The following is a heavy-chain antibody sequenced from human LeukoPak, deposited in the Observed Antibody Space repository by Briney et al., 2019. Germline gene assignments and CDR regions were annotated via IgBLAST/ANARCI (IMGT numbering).Heavy chain of an antibody. J-gene: IGHJ3*02. CDR3: ARERALYYYDSSGYHDAFDI. CDR1: GLTFSSYS. CDR2: ISSSSSTI. D-gene: IGHD3-22*01. Sequence: PGGSLRLSCAASGLTFSSYSMNWVRQAPGKGLEWVSYISSSSSTIYYADSVKGRFTISRDNAKNSLYLQMNSLRAEDTAVYYCARERALYYYDSSGYHDAFDIWGQGTMVTVSS. V-gene: IGHV3-48*04.